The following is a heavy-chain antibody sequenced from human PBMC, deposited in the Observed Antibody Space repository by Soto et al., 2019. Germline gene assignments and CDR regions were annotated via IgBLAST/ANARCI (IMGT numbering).Heavy chain of an antibody. J-gene: IGHJ6*03. CDR2: ISGSGGST. V-gene: IGHV3-23*01. D-gene: IGHD6-13*01. CDR1: GFTFSSYA. Sequence: GGSLRLSCAASGFTFSSYAMSWVRQAPGKGLEWVSAISGSGGSTYYADSVKGRFTISRDNSKNTLYLQMNSLRAEDTAVYYCAKEGIAAAGSKGSYYYYYYMDVWGKGTTVTVSS. CDR3: AKEGIAAAGSKGSYYYYYYMDV.